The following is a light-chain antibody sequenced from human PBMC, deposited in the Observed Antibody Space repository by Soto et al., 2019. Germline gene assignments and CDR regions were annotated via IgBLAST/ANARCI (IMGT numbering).Light chain of an antibody. V-gene: IGLV2-8*01. CDR3: TSYAGYNNPVV. J-gene: IGLJ2*01. Sequence: QSELTQPPSASGSPGQSVTISCTGTSSDVGSYNYVSWYQQHPDKAPKLMIYEVNKRPSGVPDRFSGSKSGNTASLTVSGLQAEDEADYYCTSYAGYNNPVVFGGGTKLTVL. CDR1: SSDVGSYNY. CDR2: EVN.